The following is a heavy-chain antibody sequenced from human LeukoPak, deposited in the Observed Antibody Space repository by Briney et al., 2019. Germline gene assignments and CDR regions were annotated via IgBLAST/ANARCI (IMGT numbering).Heavy chain of an antibody. CDR3: ARALTSGGSCYFDY. CDR1: GGSISSGGYY. J-gene: IGHJ4*02. D-gene: IGHD2-15*01. CDR2: IYYSGST. Sequence: SQTLSLTCTVSGGSISSGGYYWSWIRQHPGKGLEWIGYIYYSGSTYYNPSLKSRVTISVDTSKNQFSLKLSSVTAADTAVYYCARALTSGGSCYFDYWGQGTLVTVSS. V-gene: IGHV4-31*03.